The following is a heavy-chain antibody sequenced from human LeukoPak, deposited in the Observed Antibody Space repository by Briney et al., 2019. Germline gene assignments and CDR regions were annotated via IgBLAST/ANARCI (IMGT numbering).Heavy chain of an antibody. D-gene: IGHD3-16*01. J-gene: IGHJ3*02. V-gene: IGHV4-59*01. CDR3: ARGPPPIYDYVWGRKNAFDI. CDR2: IYYSGST. CDR1: GGSISSYY. Sequence: SETLSLTCTVSGGSISSYYWSWIRQPPGKGLEWIGYIYYSGSTNYNPSLKSRVTISVDTSKNQFSLKLSSVTAADTAVYYCARGPPPIYDYVWGRKNAFDIWGQGTMVTVSS.